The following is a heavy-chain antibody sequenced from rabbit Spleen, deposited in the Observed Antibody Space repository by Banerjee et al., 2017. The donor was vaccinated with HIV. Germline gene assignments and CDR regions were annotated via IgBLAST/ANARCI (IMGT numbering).Heavy chain of an antibody. D-gene: IGHD4-1*01. CDR1: GFSFSSRYY. V-gene: IGHV1S40*01. Sequence: QSLEEFGGDLVKPGASLTLTCTASGFSFSSRYYMCWVRQAPGKGLEWIACIYSGSSGDTYYATWAKGRFTISKTSSTTVTLQMTSLTAADTATYFCARETSSGWGVVSYYFNLWGQGTLVTVS. CDR3: ARETSSGWGVVSYYFNL. J-gene: IGHJ4*01. CDR2: IYSGSSGDT.